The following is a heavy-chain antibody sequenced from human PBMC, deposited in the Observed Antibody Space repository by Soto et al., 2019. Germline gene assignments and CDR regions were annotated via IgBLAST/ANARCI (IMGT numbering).Heavy chain of an antibody. CDR1: GYSFTSYW. CDR3: ARRQYYYYYMDV. V-gene: IGHV5-51*01. CDR2: IYPGDSDT. J-gene: IGHJ6*03. Sequence: GSLRLSCKGSGYSFTSYWIGWVRQMPGKGLEWMGIIYPGDSDTRYSPSFQGQVTISADKSISTAYLQWSSLKASDTAMYYCARRQYYYYYMDVWGKGTTVTVSS.